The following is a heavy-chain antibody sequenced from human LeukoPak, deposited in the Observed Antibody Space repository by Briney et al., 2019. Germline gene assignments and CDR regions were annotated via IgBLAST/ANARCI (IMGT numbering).Heavy chain of an antibody. V-gene: IGHV1-18*01. CDR1: GYDFSSYG. CDR3: ARHMTTVVTSLDN. Sequence: ASENVSFKASGYDFSSYGISWVRQAPGQGLQWMGWISVYNGKTKYXPLQGRVTMTTDTSTDTAYMELRGLSSDDTAMYYCARHMTTVVTSLDNWGQGTLVIVSS. CDR2: ISVYNGKT. D-gene: IGHD4-23*01. J-gene: IGHJ4*02.